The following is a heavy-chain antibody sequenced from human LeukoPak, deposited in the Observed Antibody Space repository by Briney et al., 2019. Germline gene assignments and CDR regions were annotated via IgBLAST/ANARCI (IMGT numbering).Heavy chain of an antibody. CDR3: AIDDVLSLGISFDL. CDR2: ISGSGSSI. J-gene: IGHJ2*01. D-gene: IGHD3-10*02. Sequence: GGSLRLSCAASGFTFTTYEMNWVRQAPGKGLEWVSYISGSGSSIYYADSVEGRFTISRDNAKHSLYLQMNSLRAEDTAVYYCAIDDVLSLGISFDLWGSGTLVTVSS. CDR1: GFTFTTYE. V-gene: IGHV3-48*03.